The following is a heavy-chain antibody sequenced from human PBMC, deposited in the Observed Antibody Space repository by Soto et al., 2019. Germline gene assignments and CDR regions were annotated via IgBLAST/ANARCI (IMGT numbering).Heavy chain of an antibody. CDR3: ARGRGTAPPTKYWYFDL. CDR1: GLTFSNYA. Sequence: LRLSCAASGLTFSNYAMHWVRQAPGKGLEFVSAITSQGGTTYYADSVKGRFTISRDNSKNTLYLQLGSLRGDDMAVYYCARGRGTAPPTKYWYFDLWGRGTLVTVSS. CDR2: ITSQGGTT. V-gene: IGHV3-64*02. D-gene: IGHD3-16*01. J-gene: IGHJ2*01.